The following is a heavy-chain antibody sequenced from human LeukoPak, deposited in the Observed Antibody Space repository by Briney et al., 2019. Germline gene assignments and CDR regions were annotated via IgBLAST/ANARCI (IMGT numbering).Heavy chain of an antibody. Sequence: ASVKVSCKASGGTFSSYAISWVRQAPGQGLEWMGGIIPIFGTASYAQKFQGRVTITADESTSTAYMELSSLRSEDTAVYYCARGRVEMATIGFDYWGQGTLVTVSS. J-gene: IGHJ4*02. CDR1: GGTFSSYA. D-gene: IGHD5-24*01. CDR3: ARGRVEMATIGFDY. V-gene: IGHV1-69*13. CDR2: IIPIFGTA.